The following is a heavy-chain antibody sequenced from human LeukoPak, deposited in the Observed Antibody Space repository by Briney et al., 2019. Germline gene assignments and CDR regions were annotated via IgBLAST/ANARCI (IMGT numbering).Heavy chain of an antibody. CDR2: ISGSAGST. CDR3: AQVVEYSSSGNFDY. CDR1: GFTFSSYG. D-gene: IGHD6-6*01. V-gene: IGHV3-23*01. J-gene: IGHJ4*02. Sequence: GGSLRLSCAASGFTFSSYGMGWVRQAPGKGLEWVSTISGSAGSTYYAGSVKGRFTISRDTSKNTLYLQMNNLRAEDTAVYYCAQVVEYSSSGNFDYWGQGTLVTVSS.